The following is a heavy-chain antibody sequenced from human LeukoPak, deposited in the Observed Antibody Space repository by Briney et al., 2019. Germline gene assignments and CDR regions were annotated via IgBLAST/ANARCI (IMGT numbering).Heavy chain of an antibody. Sequence: PGGSLRLSCEGSGFTFSSYWMYWVRQAPGKGLVWVSRINSDGASISYADSVKGRFTVSRDNAKTTLYLQMNSLRVEDTAVYYCARVYGYDFWSGYDRWGQGTLVTVSS. CDR3: ARVYGYDFWSGYDR. CDR2: INSDGASI. V-gene: IGHV3-74*01. D-gene: IGHD3-3*01. CDR1: GFTFSSYW. J-gene: IGHJ4*02.